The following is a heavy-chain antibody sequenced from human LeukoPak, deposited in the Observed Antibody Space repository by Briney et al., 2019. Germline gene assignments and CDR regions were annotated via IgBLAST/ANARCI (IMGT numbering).Heavy chain of an antibody. CDR3: ARDDPGYSSQFAY. V-gene: IGHV1-2*02. CDR2: INTKSGGT. D-gene: IGHD5-12*01. Sequence: GASVKVSCKASGYTFTGYHMHWVRQAPGQGLEWMGWINTKSGGTNYAQKFQGRVTLTRDTSISTAYLELSRLTSDDTAVYSCARDDPGYSSQFAYWGQGTLATVSS. CDR1: GYTFTGYH. J-gene: IGHJ4*02.